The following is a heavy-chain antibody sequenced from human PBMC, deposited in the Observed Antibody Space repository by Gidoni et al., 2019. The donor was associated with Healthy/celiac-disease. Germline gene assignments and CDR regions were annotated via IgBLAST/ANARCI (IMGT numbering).Heavy chain of an antibody. D-gene: IGHD6-13*01. CDR3: ARAVSSWYPYYYGMDV. V-gene: IGHV1-2*02. CDR1: GYTFTGYY. CDR2: INPNRCGT. J-gene: IGHJ6*02. Sequence: QVQLVQSGAEVKKPGASVKVSCTASGYTFTGYYMHWVRQGPGQGLEWLGWINPNRCGTNYAQKFQGRVTMTRNTSISTAYMELSRLRSDDTAVYYCARAVSSWYPYYYGMDVWGQGTTVTVSS.